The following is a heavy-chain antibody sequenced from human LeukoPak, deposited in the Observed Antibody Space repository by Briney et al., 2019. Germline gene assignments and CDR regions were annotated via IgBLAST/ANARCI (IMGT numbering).Heavy chain of an antibody. Sequence: SGGSLRLSCAASGFTFSSYSMNWGRQAPGKGLEWVSSISSSSSYIYYADSVKGRFTISRDNAKNSLYLQMNSLRAEDTAVYYCARAKSIAADPNDYWGQGTLVTVSS. CDR2: ISSSSSYI. V-gene: IGHV3-21*01. CDR3: ARAKSIAADPNDY. CDR1: GFTFSSYS. D-gene: IGHD6-13*01. J-gene: IGHJ4*02.